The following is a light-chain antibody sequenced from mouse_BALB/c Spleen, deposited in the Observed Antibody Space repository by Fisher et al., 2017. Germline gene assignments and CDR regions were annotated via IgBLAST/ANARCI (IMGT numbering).Light chain of an antibody. CDR3: QQWSSNPPT. V-gene: IGKV4-59*01. CDR1: SSVSS. J-gene: IGKJ4*01. CDR2: DTS. Sequence: IVITQSTAIMSASPGEKVTMTCRASSSVSSSYLHWYQQKSGTSPKRWIYDTSKLASGVPARFSGSGSGNSYSLTISSMEGEDAATYYCQQWSSNPPTFGSGTKLEIK.